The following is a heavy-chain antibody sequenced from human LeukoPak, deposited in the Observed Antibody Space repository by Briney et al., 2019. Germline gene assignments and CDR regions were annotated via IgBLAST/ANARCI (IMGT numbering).Heavy chain of an antibody. Sequence: GGSLRLSCAASGFTFSSYGMHWVRQAPGKGLEWVSVIYSGGSTYYADSVKGRFTISRDNSKNTLYLQMNSLRAEDTAVYYCARARTSIAAIARYWGQGTLVTVSS. D-gene: IGHD6-6*01. J-gene: IGHJ4*02. CDR2: IYSGGST. CDR1: GFTFSSYG. V-gene: IGHV3-NL1*01. CDR3: ARARTSIAAIARY.